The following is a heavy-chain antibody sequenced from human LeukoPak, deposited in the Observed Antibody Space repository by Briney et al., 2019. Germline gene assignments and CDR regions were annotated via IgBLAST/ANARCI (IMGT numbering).Heavy chain of an antibody. Sequence: GGSLRLSCAASGFTFSSYAMSWVRQAPGKGLEWVSAISGSGGSTYYADSVKGRFTISRDNSKNTLYLQMNSLRAEDTAVYYCANGYDFWSGYYHYYYYMDVWGKGTTVTVSS. CDR1: GFTFSSYA. CDR2: ISGSGGST. D-gene: IGHD3-3*01. CDR3: ANGYDFWSGYYHYYYYMDV. J-gene: IGHJ6*03. V-gene: IGHV3-23*01.